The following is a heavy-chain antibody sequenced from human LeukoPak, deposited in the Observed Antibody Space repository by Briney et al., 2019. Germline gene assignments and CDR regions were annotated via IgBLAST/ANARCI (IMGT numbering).Heavy chain of an antibody. Sequence: SETLSLTCTVSGVSISSYYWSWIRQAAGKGLEWIGRIYTSGSTNYNPSLKSRVTMSVDTSKNQFSLKLSSATAADTAVYYCARDIYYYDSSGSQTLDYWGQGTLVTVSS. CDR3: ARDIYYYDSSGSQTLDY. CDR1: GVSISSYY. V-gene: IGHV4-4*07. J-gene: IGHJ4*02. CDR2: IYTSGST. D-gene: IGHD3-22*01.